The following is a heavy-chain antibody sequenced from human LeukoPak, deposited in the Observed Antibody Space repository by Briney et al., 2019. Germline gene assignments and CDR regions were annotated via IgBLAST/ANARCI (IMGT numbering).Heavy chain of an antibody. J-gene: IGHJ4*02. D-gene: IGHD6-13*01. CDR2: INSDGSST. CDR1: GFTFSSYW. CDR3: ARGGARPSSSYGIDY. V-gene: IGHV3-74*01. Sequence: GGSLRLSCAASGFTFSSYWIHWVRQAPGKGLVWVSRINSDGSSTSYADSVKGRFTISRDNAKNTLYLQMNSLRAEDTAVYYCARGGARPSSSYGIDYWGQGTLVTVSS.